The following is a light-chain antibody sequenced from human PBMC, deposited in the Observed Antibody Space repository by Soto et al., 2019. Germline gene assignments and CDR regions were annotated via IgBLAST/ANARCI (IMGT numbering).Light chain of an antibody. CDR1: QSVSSY. CDR3: QQRSNWPRGT. Sequence: EIVLTQSPATLSLSTGERDTLSCRASQSVSSYLAWYQQKPGQAPRLLIYDASNRATGIPARFSGSGSGTDFTLTISSLEPEDFAVYYCQQRSNWPRGTFGQGTKVEIK. CDR2: DAS. V-gene: IGKV3-11*01. J-gene: IGKJ1*01.